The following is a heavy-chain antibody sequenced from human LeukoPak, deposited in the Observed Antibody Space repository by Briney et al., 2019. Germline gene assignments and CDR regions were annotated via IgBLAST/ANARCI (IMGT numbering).Heavy chain of an antibody. V-gene: IGHV3-73*01. J-gene: IGHJ5*02. D-gene: IGHD2-2*01. CDR2: IRGAGYSDAP. Sequence: TGGSLRLSCAASGLSFSVSAIHWVRQAPGKGLEWVGRIRGAGYSDAPAHVASVRGRFTISRDDSKSTAYLQMNSLEAEDTAVYYCTVPASGGNWFDPWGPGTLVTVSS. CDR1: GLSFSVSA. CDR3: TVPASGGNWFDP.